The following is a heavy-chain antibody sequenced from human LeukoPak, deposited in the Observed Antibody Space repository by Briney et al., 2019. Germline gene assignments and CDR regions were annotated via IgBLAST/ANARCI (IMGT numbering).Heavy chain of an antibody. V-gene: IGHV3-11*01. J-gene: IGHJ4*02. Sequence: GGSLRLSCAASGFTFSDYYMSWIRQAPGKGLEWVSYISSSGSTKTYVDSVKGRFTISRDNSKNTLYLQMNSLRVEDMAVYYCAREPINDSGYFDYWGQGTLVTVSS. CDR2: ISSSGSTK. CDR3: AREPINDSGYFDY. CDR1: GFTFSDYY. D-gene: IGHD1-1*01.